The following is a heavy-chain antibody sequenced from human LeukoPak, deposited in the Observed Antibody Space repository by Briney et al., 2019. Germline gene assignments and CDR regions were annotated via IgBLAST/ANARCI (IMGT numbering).Heavy chain of an antibody. CDR3: ARVSYYYDSSGYRDY. Sequence: GGSLRLSCAASGFTFRSYGMHWVRQAPGKGLEWVSSISSSSSYIYYADSVKGRFTISRDNAKNSLYLQMNSLRAEDTAVYYCARVSYYYDSSGYRDYWGQGTLVTVSS. CDR2: ISSSSSYI. J-gene: IGHJ4*02. V-gene: IGHV3-21*01. D-gene: IGHD3-22*01. CDR1: GFTFRSYG.